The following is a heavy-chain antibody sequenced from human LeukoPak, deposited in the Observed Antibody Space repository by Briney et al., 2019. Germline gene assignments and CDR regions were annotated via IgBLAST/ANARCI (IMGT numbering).Heavy chain of an antibody. CDR2: IYYSGST. CDR1: GGSISSYY. D-gene: IGHD3-10*01. V-gene: IGHV4-59*08. J-gene: IGHJ4*02. CDR3: ARQYYYGSGSFYFDY. Sequence: SETLSLTCTVSGGSISSYYWSWIRQPPGKGLEWIGYIYYSGSTNYNPSLKSRVTISVDTSKNQFSLKLSSVTAADTVVYYCARQYYYGSGSFYFDYWGQGTLVTVSS.